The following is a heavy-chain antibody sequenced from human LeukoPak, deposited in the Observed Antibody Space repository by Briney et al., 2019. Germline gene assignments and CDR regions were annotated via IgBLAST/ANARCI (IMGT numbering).Heavy chain of an antibody. V-gene: IGHV3-30*02. CDR2: IQYDGSNK. CDR3: AKGGIREVLSS. CDR1: GFTFSSYG. D-gene: IGHD3-10*01. Sequence: GGSLRLSCAASGFTFSSYGMYWVRQAPGKGLEWVAFIQYDGSNKYYVDSVKGRFTISRDHSENTLYLQMNSLRPEDTAVYYCAKGGIREVLSSWGQGTLVTVSS. J-gene: IGHJ5*02.